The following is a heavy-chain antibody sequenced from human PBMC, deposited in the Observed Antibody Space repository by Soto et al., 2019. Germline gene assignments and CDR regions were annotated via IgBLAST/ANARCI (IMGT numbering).Heavy chain of an antibody. D-gene: IGHD3-16*01. J-gene: IGHJ3*02. CDR3: AKDPILGAFTFVGVSALDAFLI. Sequence: PGGSLRLSCAASGLTFSRYAMSWVRQAPGKGLEWVSAISGSGGSTYYADSVKGRFTISRDNSKNTLYLQMNSLRAEDTAVYYCAKDPILGAFTFVGVSALDAFLIWGQGTLGT. CDR1: GLTFSRYA. V-gene: IGHV3-23*01. CDR2: ISGSGGST.